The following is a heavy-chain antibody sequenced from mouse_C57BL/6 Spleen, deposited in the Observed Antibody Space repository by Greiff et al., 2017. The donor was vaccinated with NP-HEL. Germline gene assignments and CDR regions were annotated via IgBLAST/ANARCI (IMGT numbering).Heavy chain of an antibody. J-gene: IGHJ1*03. CDR2: INYDGSST. CDR3: AREGYSNWYFDV. D-gene: IGHD2-5*01. Sequence: DVMLVESEGGLVQPGSSMKLSCTASGFTFSDYYMAWVRQVPEKGLEWVANINYDGSSTYYLDSLKSRFIISRDNAKNILYLQMSSLKSEDTATYYCAREGYSNWYFDVWGTGTTVTVSS. V-gene: IGHV5-16*01. CDR1: GFTFSDYY.